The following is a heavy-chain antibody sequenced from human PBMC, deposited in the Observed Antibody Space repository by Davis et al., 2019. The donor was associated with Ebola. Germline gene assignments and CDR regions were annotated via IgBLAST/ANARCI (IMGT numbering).Heavy chain of an antibody. J-gene: IGHJ4*02. V-gene: IGHV3-7*01. CDR3: AGFPYYDVSCLYRNLGFDF. CDR1: GFTFSVFW. D-gene: IGHD3-22*01. Sequence: GESLKISCATSGFTFSVFWMHWVRQAPGKGLEWVANIKRDGSEKYYVDSVRGRFTISRDNAKNYLYLQMNSLRAEGTAVYYFAGFPYYDVSCLYRNLGFDFWGQGTLVTVSS. CDR2: IKRDGSEK.